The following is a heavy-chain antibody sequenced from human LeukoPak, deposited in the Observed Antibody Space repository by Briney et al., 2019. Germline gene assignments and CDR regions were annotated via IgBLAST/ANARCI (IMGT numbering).Heavy chain of an antibody. CDR1: GFTFSIYW. Sequence: GGSLRLSCAASGFTFSIYWMHWVRQAPGKGLVWVSHINKDGNTITYVDSVKGRFTISRDNAKNTLYLQMNRLRAEDTAVYYCVRGLGAYQFDYWGQGTLVTVSS. CDR3: VRGLGAYQFDY. D-gene: IGHD2-2*01. V-gene: IGHV3-74*01. J-gene: IGHJ4*02. CDR2: INKDGNTI.